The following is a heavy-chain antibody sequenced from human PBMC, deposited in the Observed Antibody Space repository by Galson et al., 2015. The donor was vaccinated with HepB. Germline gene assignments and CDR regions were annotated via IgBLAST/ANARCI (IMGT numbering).Heavy chain of an antibody. CDR1: GHTFSELS. V-gene: IGHV1-24*01. D-gene: IGHD4-17*01. Sequence: SCKVSGHTFSELSMHWVRRAPGKGFEWMGGFDPEGGETIYAQKFQGRLTMTEDPSIETAYMELSSLRDEDTAVYYCAAISYGDYGVFDYWGQGTLATVSS. CDR2: FDPEGGET. CDR3: AAISYGDYGVFDY. J-gene: IGHJ4*02.